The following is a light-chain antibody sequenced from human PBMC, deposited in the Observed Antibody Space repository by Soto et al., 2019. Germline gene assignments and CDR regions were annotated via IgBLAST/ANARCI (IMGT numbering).Light chain of an antibody. CDR3: QSYDSSLSRV. Sequence: QSLLTQSPSVSGAPGQRVTISCTGSSSNIGAGYDVHWYQQLPGTAPKLLIYGNKNRPSGVPDRFSASKSGTSASLAIAGLQAEDEADYYCQSYDSSLSRVFGTGTKVTVL. V-gene: IGLV1-40*01. J-gene: IGLJ1*01. CDR2: GNK. CDR1: SSNIGAGYD.